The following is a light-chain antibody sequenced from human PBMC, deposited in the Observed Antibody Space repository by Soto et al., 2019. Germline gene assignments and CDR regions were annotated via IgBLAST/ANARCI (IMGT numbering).Light chain of an antibody. CDR2: DAS. J-gene: IGKJ5*01. CDR3: QQRKIWPPIT. CDR1: QSVERY. V-gene: IGKV3-11*01. Sequence: EIILTQSPATLSLSPGERATLSCRASQSVERYLAWYQQKPGQAPRLLIYDASNRATGIPARFSGGGSGTDFTLTISSLEPEDFAVYYCQQRKIWPPITFGQGTRLDIK.